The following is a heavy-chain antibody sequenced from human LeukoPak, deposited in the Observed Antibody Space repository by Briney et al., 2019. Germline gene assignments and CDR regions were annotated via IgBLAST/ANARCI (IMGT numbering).Heavy chain of an antibody. V-gene: IGHV3-7*03. Sequence: QSGGSLGLSCAASRFTFSSYWMSWVRQAPGKGLEWVAIIKQDGSEKYYVDSVKGRFTISRDNAKNSLYMQLNSLRAEDTAVYYCARAIVGATDHWGQGTLLTVSS. CDR3: ARAIVGATDH. J-gene: IGHJ5*02. CDR2: IKQDGSEK. CDR1: RFTFSSYW. D-gene: IGHD1-26*01.